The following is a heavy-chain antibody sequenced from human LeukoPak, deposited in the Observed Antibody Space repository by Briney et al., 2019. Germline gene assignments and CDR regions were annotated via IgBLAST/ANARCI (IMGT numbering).Heavy chain of an antibody. D-gene: IGHD6-19*01. CDR1: TFSFSNYG. V-gene: IGHV3-30*02. J-gene: IGHJ4*02. CDR3: ARDGRRPRIAVSGSDY. Sequence: GGSLRLSCAASTFSFSNYGMHWVRQVPGKGLEWLAFIQYDGSDKYYADSVKGRFTISRDNAMDTLYLQMDSLTPEDTAVYYCARDGRRPRIAVSGSDYWGQGTLVTVSS. CDR2: IQYDGSDK.